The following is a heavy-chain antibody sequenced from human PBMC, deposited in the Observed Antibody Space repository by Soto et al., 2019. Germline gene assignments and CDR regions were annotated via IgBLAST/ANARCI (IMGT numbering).Heavy chain of an antibody. V-gene: IGHV4-59*02. CDR2: TSYSGNT. D-gene: IGHD3-3*01. Sequence: QVQLQESGPGLLKPSETLSLTCTISGGSVSTYYWSWIRQPPGKELEWIGLTSYSGNTNYNPSLKSRVAIAVDTSKNQFSLTLSYVTAADTAVYYCARDGVGPFDYWGQGTLVTVSS. CDR1: GGSVSTYY. J-gene: IGHJ4*02. CDR3: ARDGVGPFDY.